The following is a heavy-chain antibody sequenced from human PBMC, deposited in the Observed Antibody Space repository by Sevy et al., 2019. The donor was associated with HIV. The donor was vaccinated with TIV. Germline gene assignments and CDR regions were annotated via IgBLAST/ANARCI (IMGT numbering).Heavy chain of an antibody. Sequence: GGSLRLSCTASGFTFNDAWMNWVRQAPGKGLEWVGRIKGKVDGGTSEYAAPVKGRFIILRDDSKNIVYLQMNNLKTEDTAVYYCTTEGITSFGSGMDVWGQGTTVTVSS. J-gene: IGHJ6*02. CDR2: IKGKVDGGTS. CDR1: GFTFNDAW. CDR3: TTEGITSFGSGMDV. V-gene: IGHV3-15*07. D-gene: IGHD3-3*01.